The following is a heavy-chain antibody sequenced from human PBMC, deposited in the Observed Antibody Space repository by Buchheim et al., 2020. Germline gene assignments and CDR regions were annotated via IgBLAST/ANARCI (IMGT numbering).Heavy chain of an antibody. CDR2: IYYSGST. J-gene: IGHJ4*02. V-gene: IGHV4-39*01. D-gene: IGHD6-19*01. CDR3: ANMGIAVVATT. Sequence: QLQLQESGPGLVKSSETLSLTCTVSGGPFSRSSNYWGWIRQPPGKGLEWIGSIYYSGSTYYNPSLKSRVTISVDTSKNQFSLKLRSVTAADTAVYYCANMGIAVVATTWSQGTL. CDR1: GGPFSRSSNY.